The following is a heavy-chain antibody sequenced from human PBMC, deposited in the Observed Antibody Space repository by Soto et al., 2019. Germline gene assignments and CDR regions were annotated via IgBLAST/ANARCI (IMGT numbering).Heavy chain of an antibody. J-gene: IGHJ4*02. CDR3: ARGRYFDWSFDY. V-gene: IGHV1-3*01. Sequence: ASVKFSCKASGYTFTSYAMHWVRQAPGQRLEWMGWINAGNGNTKYSQKFQGRVTITRDTSASTAYMELSSLRSEDTAVYYCARGRYFDWSFDYWGQGTLVTVSS. CDR2: INAGNGNT. D-gene: IGHD3-9*01. CDR1: GYTFTSYA.